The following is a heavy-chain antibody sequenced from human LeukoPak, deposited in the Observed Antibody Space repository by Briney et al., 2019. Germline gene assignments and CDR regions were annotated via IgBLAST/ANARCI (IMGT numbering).Heavy chain of an antibody. V-gene: IGHV4-34*01. CDR3: AVTDAFDI. Sequence: SETLSLTCAVYGGSFSGYYWSWIRQPPGKGLEWIGEINHSGSTNYNPSLKSRVTISVATSNNQFSLKLSSVTAADTAVYYCAVTDAFDIWGQGTMVTVSS. CDR2: INHSGST. J-gene: IGHJ3*02. CDR1: GGSFSGYY. D-gene: IGHD3-16*01.